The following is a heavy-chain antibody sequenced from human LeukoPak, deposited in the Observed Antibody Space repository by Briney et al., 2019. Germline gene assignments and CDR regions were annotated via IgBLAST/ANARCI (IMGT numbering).Heavy chain of an antibody. J-gene: IGHJ6*02. CDR3: ARGRIAKIVVVHSFSYGMDV. CDR1: GGSFTDYF. Sequence: SETLSLTCTVYGGSFTDYFWTWIRHSPGKGLEWIGEVNDYTGDTNYNPSLNSRVSISLEKSKNQFSLELRSVTAADTAVYYCARGRIAKIVVVHSFSYGMDVWGQGTSVTVSS. CDR2: VNDYTGDT. V-gene: IGHV4-34*01. D-gene: IGHD3-22*01.